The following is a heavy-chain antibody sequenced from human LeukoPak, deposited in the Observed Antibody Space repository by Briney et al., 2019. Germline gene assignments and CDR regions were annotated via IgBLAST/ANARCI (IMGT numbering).Heavy chain of an antibody. D-gene: IGHD3-10*01. CDR2: INPNSGGT. CDR1: GYTFTGYY. CDR3: ARAGITMVRGVILYYFDY. Sequence: VASVKVSCKASGYTFTGYYMHWVRQAPGQGLEWMGWINPNSGGTNYAQKLQGRVTMTRDTSISTAYMELSRLRSDDTAVYYCARAGITMVRGVILYYFDYWGQGTLVTVSS. V-gene: IGHV1-2*02. J-gene: IGHJ4*02.